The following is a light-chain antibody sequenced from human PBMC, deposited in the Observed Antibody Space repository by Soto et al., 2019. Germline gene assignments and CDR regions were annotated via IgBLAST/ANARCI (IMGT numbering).Light chain of an antibody. V-gene: IGKV1-13*02. CDR3: QESRSALWGT. CDR1: QGISSY. Sequence: AIQLTQSPSSLSASVGDRVTITCRASQGISSYLAWYQQKPGKAPKLLIYDASSLDNGVPSRFSGSGSGTDFTLTIGSLQPDDFGTYYCQESRSALWGTCGQGTKVDIK. J-gene: IGKJ1*01. CDR2: DAS.